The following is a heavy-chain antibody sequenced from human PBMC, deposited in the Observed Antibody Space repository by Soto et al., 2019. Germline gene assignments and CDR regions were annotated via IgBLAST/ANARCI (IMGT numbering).Heavy chain of an antibody. V-gene: IGHV4-59*01. D-gene: IGHD3-10*01. Sequence: PSETLSLTCTVSGGSISSYDWSWIRQPPGKGLEWIGYIYYSGSTNYNPSLKSRVTISVDTSKNQFSLNLSSVTAADTAVYYCARVWGGAFDFWGQGTMVTVSS. CDR3: ARVWGGAFDF. CDR2: IYYSGST. J-gene: IGHJ3*01. CDR1: GGSISSYD.